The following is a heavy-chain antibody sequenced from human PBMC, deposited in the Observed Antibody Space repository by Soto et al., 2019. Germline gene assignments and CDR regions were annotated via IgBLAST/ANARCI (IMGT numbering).Heavy chain of an antibody. D-gene: IGHD3-16*01. J-gene: IGHJ6*02. Sequence: ASVKVSCKASGYTFTSYGISWVRQAPGQGLEWMGWISAYNGNTNYAQKLQGRVTMTTDTSTSTAYMELSSLRSDDTAVYYCARDARSHYDYVGGISRYYYYSMDVWGQGTTVTV. CDR2: ISAYNGNT. V-gene: IGHV1-18*01. CDR1: GYTFTSYG. CDR3: ARDARSHYDYVGGISRYYYYSMDV.